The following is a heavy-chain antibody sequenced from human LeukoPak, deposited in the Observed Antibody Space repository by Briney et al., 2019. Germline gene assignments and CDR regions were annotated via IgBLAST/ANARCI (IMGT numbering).Heavy chain of an antibody. CDR2: MRYDGSNK. Sequence: GGSLRLSCAASGFIFSNFGMHWVRQAPGKGLEWVSFMRYDGSNKYYGDSVKGRFTISRGNSKNTLYLQMNSLRADDTAVYYCAKDLRSGNDYWGQGTPVTVSS. V-gene: IGHV3-30*02. CDR3: AKDLRSGNDY. J-gene: IGHJ4*02. CDR1: GFIFSNFG.